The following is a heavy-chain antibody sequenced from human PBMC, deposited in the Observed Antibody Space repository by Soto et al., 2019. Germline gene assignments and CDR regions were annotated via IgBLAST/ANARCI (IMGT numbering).Heavy chain of an antibody. V-gene: IGHV3-64*01. CDR2: ISSNGVGT. CDR1: LFTLSGYA. J-gene: IGHJ6*03. Sequence: SLRLSCTASLFTLSGYARYWVRNSPGKVLEYVSGISSNGVGTYYANSVQGRFTISRDNSKNTVYLQMGSLRPEDMAVYYFARRARPDFYYMDVWGKGTTVTVSS. D-gene: IGHD6-6*01. CDR3: ARRARPDFYYMDV.